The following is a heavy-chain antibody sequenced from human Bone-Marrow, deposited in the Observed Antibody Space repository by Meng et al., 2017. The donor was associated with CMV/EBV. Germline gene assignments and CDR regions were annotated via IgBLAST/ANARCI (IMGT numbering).Heavy chain of an antibody. CDR2: INTNTGNP. J-gene: IGHJ6*02. Sequence: ASVKVSCKASGYTFTSYAMNWVRQAPGQGLEWMGWINTNTGNPTYAQGFTGRFVFSLDTSVSTAYLQICSLKAEDTAVYYCARDRAIAVAGYYYYYGMDVWGQGTTVTVSS. CDR3: ARDRAIAVAGYYYYYGMDV. V-gene: IGHV7-4-1*01. CDR1: GYTFTSYA. D-gene: IGHD6-19*01.